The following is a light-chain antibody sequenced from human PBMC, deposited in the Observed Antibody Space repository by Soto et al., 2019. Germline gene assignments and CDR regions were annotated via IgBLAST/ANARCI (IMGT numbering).Light chain of an antibody. CDR2: DVN. V-gene: IGLV2-14*01. J-gene: IGLJ2*01. CDR3: SSYTGSSTYVV. CDR1: SSDVGGYNY. Sequence: QSVLTQPASVSGSPGQSITISCTGTSSDVGGYNYVSWYQRHPGKAPKLMIYDVNNRPSGVSNRFSGSKSGNTASLTISGLQAEDEADYYCSSYTGSSTYVVFGGGTKLTVL.